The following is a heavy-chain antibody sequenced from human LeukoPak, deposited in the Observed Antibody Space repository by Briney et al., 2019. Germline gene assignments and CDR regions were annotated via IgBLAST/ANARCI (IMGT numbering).Heavy chain of an antibody. D-gene: IGHD4/OR15-4a*01. Sequence: SETLSLTCTVSGGSISSSSYYWGWIRQPPGKGLEWIGSIYYSGSTYYNPSLKSRVTISVDTSKNQFSLKLSSVTAADTAVYYCARGLRFRGAVDYWGQGTLVTVSS. CDR2: IYYSGST. J-gene: IGHJ4*02. CDR3: ARGLRFRGAVDY. V-gene: IGHV4-39*07. CDR1: GGSISSSSYY.